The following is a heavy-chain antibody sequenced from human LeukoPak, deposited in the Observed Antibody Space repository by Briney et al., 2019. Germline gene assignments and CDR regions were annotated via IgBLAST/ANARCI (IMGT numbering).Heavy chain of an antibody. CDR1: GFTFSSYG. CDR3: XKARVGATTSGY. CDR2: IRYDGSNK. D-gene: IGHD1-26*01. Sequence: GGSLRLSCAASGFTFSSYGMHWVRQAPGKGLEWVAFIRYDGSNKYYADSVKGRFTISRDNSKNTLYLQMNSLRAERTAVYYCXKARVGATTSGYWGQGTLVTVSS. V-gene: IGHV3-30*02. J-gene: IGHJ1*01.